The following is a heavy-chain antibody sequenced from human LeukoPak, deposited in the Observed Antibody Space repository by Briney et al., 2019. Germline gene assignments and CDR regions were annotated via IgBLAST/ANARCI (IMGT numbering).Heavy chain of an antibody. CDR3: ASIIWP. J-gene: IGHJ5*02. CDR2: ISYDGSNK. CDR1: GFTFSSYA. Sequence: AGRSLRLSCAASGFTFSSYAMHWVRQAPGKGLEWVAVISYDGSNKYYADSVKGRFTISRDNSKNTLYLQMNSLRAEDTAVYYCASIIWPWGQGTLVTVSS. V-gene: IGHV3-30*04.